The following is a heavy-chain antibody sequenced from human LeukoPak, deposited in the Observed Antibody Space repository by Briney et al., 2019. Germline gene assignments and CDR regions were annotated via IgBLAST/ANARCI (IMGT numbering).Heavy chain of an antibody. CDR1: GFTFSSYG. J-gene: IGHJ4*02. Sequence: PGGSLRLSCAASGFTFSSYGMHWVRQAPGKGLEWVAFIRYDGSNKYYADSVKGRFTISRDNSKNTLYLQMNSLRAEDTAVYYCARDRGSSWPYYFDYWGQGTLVTVSS. D-gene: IGHD6-13*01. CDR2: IRYDGSNK. V-gene: IGHV3-30*02. CDR3: ARDRGSSWPYYFDY.